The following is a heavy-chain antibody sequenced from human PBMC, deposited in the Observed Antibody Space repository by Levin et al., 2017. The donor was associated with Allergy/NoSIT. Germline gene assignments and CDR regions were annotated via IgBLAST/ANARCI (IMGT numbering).Heavy chain of an antibody. V-gene: IGHV3-23*01. D-gene: IGHD3-10*01. Sequence: GESLKISCAASGFTFSRFAMSWVRQAPGKGLEWVSAVDGSGGRTYYAHSVKGRFTISRDNSKNTLFLQMNSLRAEDTAVYYCAKSDGSGSFAFGIWGQGTMITVSS. CDR2: VDGSGGRT. CDR1: GFTFSRFA. J-gene: IGHJ3*02. CDR3: AKSDGSGSFAFGI.